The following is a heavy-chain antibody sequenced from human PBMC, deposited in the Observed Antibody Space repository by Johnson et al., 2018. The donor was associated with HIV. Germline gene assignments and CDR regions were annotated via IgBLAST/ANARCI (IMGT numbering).Heavy chain of an antibody. CDR2: ISYDGSYK. CDR3: ARDRGAARDAFDI. CDR1: GFTFSSYA. J-gene: IGHJ3*02. V-gene: IGHV3-30*03. Sequence: QVHLVESGGGVVQPGRSLRLSCAASGFTFSSYAMHCVRQAPGKGLEWVAVISYDGSYKYYVDSVKGRFTISRDNAKNSLYLQMNSLRAEDTAVYYCARDRGAARDAFDIWGQGTMVTVSS. D-gene: IGHD6-6*01.